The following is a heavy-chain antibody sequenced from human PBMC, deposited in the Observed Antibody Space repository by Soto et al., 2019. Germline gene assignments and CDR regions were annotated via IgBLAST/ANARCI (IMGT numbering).Heavy chain of an antibody. CDR3: AHIPGSGQLLYSYYYYMDV. D-gene: IGHD3-10*01. Sequence: QITLKESGPTLVKPTQTLTLTCTFSGFSLTTSGEAVGWIRQPPGKALEWLALIYWDDDKRSSPSLKRRLTITKDTSKNQVVLTMTNMDPVDTATYYCAHIPGSGQLLYSYYYYMDVWGKGTTVTVSS. CDR1: GFSLTTSGEA. V-gene: IGHV2-5*02. J-gene: IGHJ6*03. CDR2: IYWDDDK.